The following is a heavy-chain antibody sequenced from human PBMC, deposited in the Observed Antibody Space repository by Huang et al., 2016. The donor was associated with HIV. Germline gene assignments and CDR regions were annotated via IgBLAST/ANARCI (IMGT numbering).Heavy chain of an antibody. J-gene: IGHJ4*02. CDR1: GFIFSSYD. CDR2: IGTAGDT. V-gene: IGHV3-13*01. Sequence: EVQLVESGGGLVQPGGSLRLSCAASGFIFSSYDMQWGRKVTGKVLEWVSSIGTAGDTYYPGSVKGRFTISRDKAKNSLYLQMNSLRAGDTAMYYCARVGDYGDYSCDHWGQGTLVTVSP. D-gene: IGHD4-17*01. CDR3: ARVGDYGDYSCDH.